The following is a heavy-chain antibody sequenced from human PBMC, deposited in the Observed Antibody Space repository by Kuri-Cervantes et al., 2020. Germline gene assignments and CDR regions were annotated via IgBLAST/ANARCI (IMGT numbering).Heavy chain of an antibody. CDR1: GFTFSDYY. CDR2: ISSSGSTI. CDR3: ARVLLKIPDYGXNWGWFDP. D-gene: IGHD4-23*01. J-gene: IGHJ5*02. V-gene: IGHV3-11*04. Sequence: GESLKISCAASGFTFSDYYMSWIRQAPGRGLEWVSYISSSGSTIYYADSVKGRFTISRDNAKNSLYLQMNSLRAEDTAVYYCARVLLKIPDYGXNWGWFDPWGQGTLVTVSS.